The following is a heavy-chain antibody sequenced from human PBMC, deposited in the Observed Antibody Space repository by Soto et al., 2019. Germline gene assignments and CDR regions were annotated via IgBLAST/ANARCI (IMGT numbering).Heavy chain of an antibody. Sequence: EVQLLESGGGLVQPGGSLRLSCAASGFTFSSYAMSWVRQAPGKGLEWVSAISGSGGSTYYADSVKGRFTIARDNYKNTLYLQRNSLSAEDTAVYYCATDGYNYNYWGQGTLVTVAS. CDR2: ISGSGGST. CDR1: GFTFSSYA. D-gene: IGHD5-12*01. V-gene: IGHV3-23*01. J-gene: IGHJ4*02. CDR3: ATDGYNYNY.